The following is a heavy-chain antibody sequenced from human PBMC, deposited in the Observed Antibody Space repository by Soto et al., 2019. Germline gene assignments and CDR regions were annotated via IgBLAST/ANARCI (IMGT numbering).Heavy chain of an antibody. V-gene: IGHV3-7*05. CDR1: GFTFSSYW. Sequence: GGSLRLSCAASGFTFSSYWMSWVRQAPGKGLEWVANIKQDGSEKYYVDSVKGRFTISRDNAKNSLYLQMNSLRAEDTAVYYCASETAPFEGYSSGWKSPYDYWGQGTLVTVSS. CDR2: IKQDGSEK. CDR3: ASETAPFEGYSSGWKSPYDY. J-gene: IGHJ4*02. D-gene: IGHD6-19*01.